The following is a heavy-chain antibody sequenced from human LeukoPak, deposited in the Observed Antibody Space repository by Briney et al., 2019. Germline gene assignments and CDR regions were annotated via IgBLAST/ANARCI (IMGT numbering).Heavy chain of an antibody. Sequence: GGSLRLSCAASGFTFSSYAMHWVRQAPGKGLEWVAVIPYDGSNKYYADSVKGRFTISRDNSKNTLYLQMNSLRAEDTAAYYCARDRGSFFDYWGQGTLVTVSS. J-gene: IGHJ4*02. CDR2: IPYDGSNK. CDR3: ARDRGSFFDY. V-gene: IGHV3-30-3*01. CDR1: GFTFSSYA. D-gene: IGHD3-10*01.